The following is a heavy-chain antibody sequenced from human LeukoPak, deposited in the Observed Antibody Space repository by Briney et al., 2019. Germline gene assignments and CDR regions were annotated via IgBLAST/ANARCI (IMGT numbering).Heavy chain of an antibody. V-gene: IGHV4-31*03. CDR1: GGSISSGGYY. D-gene: IGHD4-17*01. Sequence: SQTLSLTCTVSGGSISSGGYYWSWIRQHPGKGLEWIGYIYYSGSTYYNPSLKSRVTMSVDTSKNQFSLKLSSVTAADTAVYYCARHGEWWFDPWGQGTLVTVSS. J-gene: IGHJ5*02. CDR2: IYYSGST. CDR3: ARHGEWWFDP.